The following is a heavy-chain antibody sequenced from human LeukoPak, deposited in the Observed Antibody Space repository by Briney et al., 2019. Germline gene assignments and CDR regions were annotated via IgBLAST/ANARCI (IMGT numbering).Heavy chain of an antibody. D-gene: IGHD6-13*01. CDR2: IHYSGST. CDR3: ARKGTIAPTGASHFDY. CDR1: GGSISSSISTNY. Sequence: SETLSLTCTVSGGSISSSISTNYWNWVRQPPGKDLEWIGSIHYSGSTYYNPSLESRATVSVDTSKNQFSVKLTSVTAADTAVYYCARKGTIAPTGASHFDYWGQGILVTVSS. V-gene: IGHV4-39*01. J-gene: IGHJ4*02.